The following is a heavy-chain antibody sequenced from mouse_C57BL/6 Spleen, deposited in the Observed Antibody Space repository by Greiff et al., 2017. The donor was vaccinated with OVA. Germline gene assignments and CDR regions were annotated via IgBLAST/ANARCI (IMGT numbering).Heavy chain of an antibody. Sequence: VQLQQPGAELVMPGASVKLSCKASGYTFTSYWMHWVKQRPGQGLEWIGEIDPSDSYTNYNQKFKGKSTLTVDKSSSTAYMQLSSLTSEDSAVYYCARRSYGSHFDYWGQGTTLTVSS. CDR2: IDPSDSYT. V-gene: IGHV1-69*01. CDR1: GYTFTSYW. D-gene: IGHD1-1*01. CDR3: ARRSYGSHFDY. J-gene: IGHJ2*01.